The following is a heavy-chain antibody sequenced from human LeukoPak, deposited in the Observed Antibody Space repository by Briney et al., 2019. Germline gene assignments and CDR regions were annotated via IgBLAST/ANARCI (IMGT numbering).Heavy chain of an antibody. CDR1: GFTFNTYS. CDR3: AELGITMIGGV. V-gene: IGHV3-21*01. D-gene: IGHD3-10*02. Sequence: GGSLRLSCAASGFTFNTYSMNWVRQAPGKGLEWVSSISSSSSYIYYADSVKGRFTISRDNAKNSLYLQMNSLRAEDTAVYYCAELGITMIGGVWGKGTTVTISS. CDR2: ISSSSSYI. J-gene: IGHJ6*04.